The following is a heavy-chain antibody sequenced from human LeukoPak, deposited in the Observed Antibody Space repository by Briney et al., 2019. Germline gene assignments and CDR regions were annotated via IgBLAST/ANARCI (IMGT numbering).Heavy chain of an antibody. CDR2: ITWNRDNI. D-gene: IGHD3-22*01. Sequence: GGSLRLSCAASGFTFSSYSMNWARHTPGKGLEWVAGITWNRDNIGYGDSVKGRFTISRDNVKNVLYLQMNSLRPEDTALYYCAKDLSSAITSALVLDVWGQGTTVTVS. CDR1: GFTFSSYS. V-gene: IGHV3-9*01. J-gene: IGHJ6*02. CDR3: AKDLSSAITSALVLDV.